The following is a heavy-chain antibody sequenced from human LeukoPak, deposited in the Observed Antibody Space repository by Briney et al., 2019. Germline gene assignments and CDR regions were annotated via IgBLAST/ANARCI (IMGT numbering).Heavy chain of an antibody. CDR3: AAVATTDLIDY. J-gene: IGHJ4*02. D-gene: IGHD5-12*01. CDR2: MNPNSGNT. Sequence: ASVKVSCKASGYTFPTYDINWVRQAPGQGLEWMGWMNPNSGNTGYAQKFQGRVTMTRNTSISTAYMELSSLRSEDTAVYYCAAVATTDLIDYWGQGTLVTVSS. V-gene: IGHV1-8*02. CDR1: GYTFPTYD.